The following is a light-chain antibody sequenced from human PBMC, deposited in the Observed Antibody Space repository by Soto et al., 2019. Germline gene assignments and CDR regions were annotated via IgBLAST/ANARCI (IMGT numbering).Light chain of an antibody. Sequence: EILMTQSPATLSVSPGERATLSCRASQSVDSNLAWYQQKPGQAPRLLIYGASTRATGISARFSGSGSGKEFTLTIRSMKSEDFGVYYCQQYNNWWTFGQGTKV. CDR1: QSVDSN. CDR2: GAS. J-gene: IGKJ1*01. CDR3: QQYNNWWT. V-gene: IGKV3-15*01.